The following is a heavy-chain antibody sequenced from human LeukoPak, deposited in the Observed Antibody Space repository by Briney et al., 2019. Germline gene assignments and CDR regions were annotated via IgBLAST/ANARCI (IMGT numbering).Heavy chain of an antibody. V-gene: IGHV3-30*18. D-gene: IGHD1-26*01. J-gene: IGHJ4*02. CDR3: AKDLSEIVGATFDY. CDR2: ISYDGSNK. CDR1: GFTFSSYG. Sequence: PGRSLRLSCAASGFTFSSYGMHWVRQAPGKGLEWVAVISYDGSNKYYADSVKGRFTISRDNSKNTLYLQMNSLRAEDTAVYYCAKDLSEIVGATFDYWGQGTLVTVSS.